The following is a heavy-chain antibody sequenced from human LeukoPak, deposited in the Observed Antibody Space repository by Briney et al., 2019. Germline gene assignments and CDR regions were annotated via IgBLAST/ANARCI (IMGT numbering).Heavy chain of an antibody. CDR3: AGSMAGFNGFDP. D-gene: IGHD6-19*01. Sequence: GGSLRLSCAASASTFSSNWMHWVRQPPGKGLVWVSRISKDGSTTSYPASVKGRFTFSRDNAKNTLHLQMTILTAEATPVYFLAGSMAGFNGFDPWGERTLVTVA. J-gene: IGHJ5*02. V-gene: IGHV3-74*01. CDR2: ISKDGSTT. CDR1: ASTFSSNW.